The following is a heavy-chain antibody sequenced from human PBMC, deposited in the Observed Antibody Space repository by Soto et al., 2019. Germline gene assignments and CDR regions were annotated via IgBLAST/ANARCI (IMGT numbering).Heavy chain of an antibody. Sequence: GGSLRLSCAASGFTFDDYGMSWVRQAPGKGLEWVSGINWNGGSTGYADSVKGRFTISRDNAKNSLYLQMNSLRAEDTALYYCARSSSGYFTPWYFDYWGQGTLVTVSS. CDR3: ARSSSGYFTPWYFDY. CDR2: INWNGGST. V-gene: IGHV3-20*04. CDR1: GFTFDDYG. D-gene: IGHD3-22*01. J-gene: IGHJ4*02.